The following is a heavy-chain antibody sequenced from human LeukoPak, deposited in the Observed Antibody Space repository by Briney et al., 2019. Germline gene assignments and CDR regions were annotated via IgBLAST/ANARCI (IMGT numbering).Heavy chain of an antibody. V-gene: IGHV1-18*01. Sequence: ASVKVSCKASGYTFTSYGISWVRQAPGQGLEWMGWISAYNGNTNYAQKLQGRVTMTTDTSTSTAYMELRSLRSDDTAVYYCARDREDYGSASYLLFWGQGTLVTVSS. CDR3: ARDREDYGSASYLLF. CDR2: ISAYNGNT. CDR1: GYTFTSYG. J-gene: IGHJ4*02. D-gene: IGHD3-10*01.